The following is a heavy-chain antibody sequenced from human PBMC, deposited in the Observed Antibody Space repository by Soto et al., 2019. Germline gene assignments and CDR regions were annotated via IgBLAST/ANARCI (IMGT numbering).Heavy chain of an antibody. CDR2: ISYDGSNK. CDR3: ARAHYYDSSGYWRSAFDI. CDR1: GFTFSSYA. D-gene: IGHD3-22*01. V-gene: IGHV3-30-3*01. Sequence: QVQLVESGGGVVQPGRSLRLSCAASGFTFSSYAMHWVRQAPGKGLEWVAVISYDGSNKYYADSVKGRFTISRDNSKNTLYLQMNSLRAEDTAVYYCARAHYYDSSGYWRSAFDIWGQGTMVTVSS. J-gene: IGHJ3*02.